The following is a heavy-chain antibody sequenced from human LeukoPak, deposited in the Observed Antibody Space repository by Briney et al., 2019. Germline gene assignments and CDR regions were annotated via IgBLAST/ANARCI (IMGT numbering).Heavy chain of an antibody. CDR2: INQDGTEK. Sequence: PGGSLSLSCAASGFTFSSYWMSWVRQAPGEGQEWVAKINQDGTEKAYVDSVRGRFTISRDNAKNSLFLQMNSLRAEDTAVYYCARGPLIAAAGTWWGQGTLVTVSS. D-gene: IGHD6-13*01. V-gene: IGHV3-7*03. J-gene: IGHJ4*02. CDR1: GFTFSSYW. CDR3: ARGPLIAAAGTW.